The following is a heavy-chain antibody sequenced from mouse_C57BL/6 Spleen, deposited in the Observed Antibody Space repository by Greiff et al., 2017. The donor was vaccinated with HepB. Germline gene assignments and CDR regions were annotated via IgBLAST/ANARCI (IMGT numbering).Heavy chain of an antibody. J-gene: IGHJ2*01. Sequence: VQLKQPGAELVKPGASVKLSCKASGYTFTSYWMHWVKQRPGQGLEWIGMIHPNSGSTNYNEKFKSKATLTVDKSSSTAYMQLSSLTSEDSAVYYCARSPFTTTVVPGYWGQGTTLTVAS. V-gene: IGHV1-64*01. CDR2: IHPNSGST. CDR3: ARSPFTTTVVPGY. D-gene: IGHD1-1*01. CDR1: GYTFTSYW.